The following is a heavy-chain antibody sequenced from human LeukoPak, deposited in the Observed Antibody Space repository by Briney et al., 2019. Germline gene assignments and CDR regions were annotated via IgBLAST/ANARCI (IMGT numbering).Heavy chain of an antibody. Sequence: TGGSLRLSCAASGFTFSSYWMSWVRQAPGKGLEWVANIKQDGSEKYYVDSVKGRFTISRDNAKNSLYLQMNSLRAEDTAVYYCAREAFLTYDSSAYYFDYWGQGTLVTVSS. D-gene: IGHD3-22*01. J-gene: IGHJ4*02. CDR1: GFTFSSYW. CDR2: IKQDGSEK. CDR3: AREAFLTYDSSAYYFDY. V-gene: IGHV3-7*01.